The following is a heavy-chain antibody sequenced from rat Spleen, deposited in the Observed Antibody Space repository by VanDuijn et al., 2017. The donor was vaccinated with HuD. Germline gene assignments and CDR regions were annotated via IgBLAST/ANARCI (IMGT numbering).Heavy chain of an antibody. CDR3: TRVDTMGTEDY. CDR1: GFTFSDYY. J-gene: IGHJ2*01. Sequence: EVQLVESGGGLVQPGRSMKLSCAASGFTFSDYYMAGVRQAPTTGLEWVATISYGDSSGHSGTYYRDSVRGRFTISRDDAKSTLSLQMDSLRSEDTATYFCTRVDTMGTEDYWGQGVMVTVSS. D-gene: IGHD1-7*01. V-gene: IGHV5-25*01. CDR2: ISYGDSSGHSGT.